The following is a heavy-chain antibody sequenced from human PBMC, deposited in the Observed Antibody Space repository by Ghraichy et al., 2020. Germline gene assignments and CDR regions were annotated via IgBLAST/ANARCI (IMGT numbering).Heavy chain of an antibody. J-gene: IGHJ6*02. Sequence: GGSLRLSCAASGFTFSNAWMSWVRQAPGKGLEWVGRIKSKTDGGTTDYAAPVKGRFTISRDDSKNTLYLQMNSLKTEDTAVYYCTTDVQWLRFYYYYGMDVWGQGTTVTVSS. V-gene: IGHV3-15*01. CDR2: IKSKTDGGTT. CDR3: TTDVQWLRFYYYYGMDV. CDR1: GFTFSNAW. D-gene: IGHD5-12*01.